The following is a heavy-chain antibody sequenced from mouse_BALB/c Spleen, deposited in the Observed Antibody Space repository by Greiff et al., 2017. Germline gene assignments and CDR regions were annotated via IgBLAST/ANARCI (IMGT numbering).Heavy chain of an antibody. J-gene: IGHJ2*01. Sequence: EVKLMESGPGLVKPSQSLSLTCTVTGYSITSDYAWNWIRQFPGNKLEWMGYISYSGSTSYNPSLKSRISITRDTSKNQFFLQLNSVTTEDTATYYCARRVNGYLYWGQGTTLTVSS. CDR2: ISYSGST. D-gene: IGHD2-2*01. V-gene: IGHV3-2*02. CDR3: ARRVNGYLY. CDR1: GYSITSDYA.